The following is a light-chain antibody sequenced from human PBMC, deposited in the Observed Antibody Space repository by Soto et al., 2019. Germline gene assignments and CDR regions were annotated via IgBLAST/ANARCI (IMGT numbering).Light chain of an antibody. CDR3: KSYGGSNTYV. J-gene: IGLJ1*01. CDR2: EVV. V-gene: IGLV2-8*01. Sequence: SPITHQTSSSGCPGQSVTISCTRTKNDIGLYDFVSWYQHHPGKAPRLIIYEVVQRPSGVPDRFSGSKSGNTASLTVSGIQAADEADYFCKSYGGSNTYVFGSGTKVTGL. CDR1: KNDIGLYDF.